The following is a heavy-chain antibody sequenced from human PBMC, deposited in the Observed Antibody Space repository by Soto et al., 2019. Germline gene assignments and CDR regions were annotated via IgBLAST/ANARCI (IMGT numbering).Heavy chain of an antibody. J-gene: IGHJ3*02. CDR1: GFTFSNYW. Sequence: EVQLVESGGGLVQPGGSLRLSCAASGFTFSNYWMGWVRQAAGKGLEWVANQKQDGSEEYYVDSVKGRFTISRDNAKNLLYLQMNSLRVEDTAVYYCARPLGWRDAFDIWGQGTMVTVSS. D-gene: IGHD2-15*01. CDR3: ARPLGWRDAFDI. V-gene: IGHV3-7*01. CDR2: QKQDGSEE.